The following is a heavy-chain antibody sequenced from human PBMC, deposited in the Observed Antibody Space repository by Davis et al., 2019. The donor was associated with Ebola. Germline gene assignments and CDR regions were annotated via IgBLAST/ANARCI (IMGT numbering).Heavy chain of an antibody. Sequence: PGGSLRLSCAVYGGSFNGYYWSWIRQSPGTGLEWIGEINHSGRTHYKPSLESRVTISVDTSRTQFSLNLTSVTAADTAVYYCARGRMVANYYGSNGYPPDFDSWGQGTLVTVSS. V-gene: IGHV4-34*01. CDR1: GGSFNGYY. J-gene: IGHJ4*02. CDR2: INHSGRT. CDR3: ARGRMVANYYGSNGYPPDFDS. D-gene: IGHD3-22*01.